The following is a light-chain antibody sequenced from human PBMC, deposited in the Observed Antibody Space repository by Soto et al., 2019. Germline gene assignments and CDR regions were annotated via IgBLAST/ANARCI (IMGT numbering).Light chain of an antibody. CDR3: RQYSNWPPAIT. CDR1: QSISSN. V-gene: IGKV3-15*01. CDR2: GAS. J-gene: IGKJ5*01. Sequence: EIVMTQSPAALSVSPGERATLSCRASQSISSNLAWYQQKPGQAPRLLIYGASTRATGVPDRFSGSGSGTEFTLIISSLQSEDVALYYCRQYSNWPPAITFGQGTRLEI.